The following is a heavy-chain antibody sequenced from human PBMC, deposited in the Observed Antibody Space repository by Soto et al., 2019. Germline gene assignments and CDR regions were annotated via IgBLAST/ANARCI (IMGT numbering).Heavy chain of an antibody. V-gene: IGHV4-34*01. CDR1: GGSFSGYY. CDR2: INHSGST. Sequence: SETLSLTCAVYGGSFSGYYWSWIRQPPGKGLEWIGEINHSGSTNYNPSLKSRVTISIDTSKNQFSLKLTSVTAADTAVYYCASALYCSGGSCSFDPGGQGTLVTV. D-gene: IGHD2-15*01. CDR3: ASALYCSGGSCSFDP. J-gene: IGHJ5*02.